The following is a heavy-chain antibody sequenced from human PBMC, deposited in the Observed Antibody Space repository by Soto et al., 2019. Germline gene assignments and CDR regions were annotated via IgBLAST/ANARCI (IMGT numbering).Heavy chain of an antibody. CDR2: IIPIFGTA. CDR1: GGTFSSYA. D-gene: IGHD5-18*01. Sequence: QVQLVQSGAEVKKPGSSVKVSCKASGGTFSSYAISWVRQAPGQGLEWMGGIIPIFGTANYAQKFQGRVTITADESTSXXYMELSSLRSEDTAVYYCARNGQEGSYGYRDWFDPWGQGTLVTVSS. V-gene: IGHV1-69*12. J-gene: IGHJ5*02. CDR3: ARNGQEGSYGYRDWFDP.